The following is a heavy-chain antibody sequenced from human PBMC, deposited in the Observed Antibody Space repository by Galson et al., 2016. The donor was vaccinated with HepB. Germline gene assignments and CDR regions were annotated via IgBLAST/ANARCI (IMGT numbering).Heavy chain of an antibody. J-gene: IGHJ5*02. CDR2: IGGSGGDT. CDR1: GFTFSKYM. V-gene: IGHV3-23*01. CDR3: AREWVQLERDWFDP. Sequence: SLRLSCAASGFTFSKYMMNWVRQAPGKGLEWVSAIGGSGGDTYYPDSVKGRFTISRDNSKNTLYLHINSLRAEDTAVYYCAREWVQLERDWFDPWGQGTLVTVSS. D-gene: IGHD1-1*01.